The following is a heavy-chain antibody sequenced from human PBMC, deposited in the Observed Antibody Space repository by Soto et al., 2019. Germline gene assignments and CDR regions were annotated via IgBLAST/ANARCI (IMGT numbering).Heavy chain of an antibody. D-gene: IGHD6-13*01. CDR1: GGTFNDYA. Sequence: QEQLVQSGPEVKTPGSSVKVSCTASGGTFNDYAVTWMRQAPGQGLEWIGGIIPIFGTTKYAQNFQGRVTVTADEATGTAHMELSRLRSEDTAVYYCARHLGDVAAGGGWSDPWGQGTLVTVTS. CDR3: ARHLGDVAAGGGWSDP. V-gene: IGHV1-69*01. CDR2: IIPIFGTT. J-gene: IGHJ5*02.